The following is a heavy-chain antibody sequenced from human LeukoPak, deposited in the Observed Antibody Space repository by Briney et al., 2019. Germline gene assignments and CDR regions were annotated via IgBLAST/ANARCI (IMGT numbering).Heavy chain of an antibody. CDR1: GYTFTEYA. V-gene: IGHV1-3*01. CDR3: ASDSGSYYPFDAFDI. D-gene: IGHD1-26*01. Sequence: ASVKVSCKASGYTFTEYAMHWVRLAPGHGLEWMGWINADSGNTESSQRFQGRLSITWDTSATTAYMELRSLRSDDTAVYYCASDSGSYYPFDAFDIWGQGTMVTVSS. J-gene: IGHJ3*02. CDR2: INADSGNT.